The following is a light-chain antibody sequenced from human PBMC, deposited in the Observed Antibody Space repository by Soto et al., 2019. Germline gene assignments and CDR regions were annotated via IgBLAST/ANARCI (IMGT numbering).Light chain of an antibody. CDR1: SSDVGGYNY. J-gene: IGLJ3*02. CDR2: EVS. CDR3: TSFTSSSTWV. Sequence: QSALTQPASVSGSPGQSITISCTGTSSDVGGYNYVSWFQQHPGKAPKLKIYEVSNRPSGVSNRFSGSKSGYTASLTISELQAEDEADYHCTSFTSSSTWVFGGGTKVTVL. V-gene: IGLV2-14*03.